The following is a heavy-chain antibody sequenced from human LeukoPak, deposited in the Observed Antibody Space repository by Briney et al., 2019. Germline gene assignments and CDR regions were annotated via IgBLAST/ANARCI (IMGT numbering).Heavy chain of an antibody. CDR3: ARQEWELLRSFDY. CDR1: GGSISSSSYY. J-gene: IGHJ4*02. D-gene: IGHD1-26*01. V-gene: IGHV4-39*01. Sequence: SETLSLTCTVSGGSISSSSYYWGWIRQPPGKGLEWIGSIYYSGSTYYNPSLKSRVTIPVDTSKNQFSLKLSSETAADTAVYYCARQEWELLRSFDYWGQGTLVTVSS. CDR2: IYYSGST.